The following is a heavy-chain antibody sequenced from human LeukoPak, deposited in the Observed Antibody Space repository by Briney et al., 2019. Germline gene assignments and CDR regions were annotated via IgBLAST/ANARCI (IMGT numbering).Heavy chain of an antibody. CDR2: INHSGST. D-gene: IGHD4-17*01. CDR3: ARGPVHDYGDLYYYGMDV. Sequence: PSETLSLTSAVYGGSFSGYYWSWIRQPPGKGLEWMGEINHSGSTNYNPSLKSRVTISVDTSKNQFSLKLSSVTAADTAVYYCARGPVHDYGDLYYYGMDVWGQGTTVTASS. CDR1: GGSFSGYY. J-gene: IGHJ6*02. V-gene: IGHV4-34*01.